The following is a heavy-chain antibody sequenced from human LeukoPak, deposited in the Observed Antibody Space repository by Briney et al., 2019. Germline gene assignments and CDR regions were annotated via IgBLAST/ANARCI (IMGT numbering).Heavy chain of an antibody. CDR3: TRETGWGPGY. CDR2: INLDGSSI. CDR1: GFTLGGYK. D-gene: IGHD6-19*01. Sequence: GGSLRLSCAASGFTLGGYKMHWIRQAPGKGLEWVARINLDGSSITYADSVKGRFTISRDIAKNTLYLQMDRLRDEDTAVYYCTRETGWGPGYWGQGTLVTVSS. J-gene: IGHJ4*02. V-gene: IGHV3-74*01.